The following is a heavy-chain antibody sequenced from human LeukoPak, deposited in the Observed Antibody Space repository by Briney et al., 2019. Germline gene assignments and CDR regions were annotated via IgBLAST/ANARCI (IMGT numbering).Heavy chain of an antibody. V-gene: IGHV1-2*02. D-gene: IGHD2-15*01. CDR3: ARVRCSGGSCYSDY. J-gene: IGHJ4*02. CDR1: VYTFTGYY. Sequence: ASVKVSCKASVYTFTGYYMYWVRQAPGQGLEWMGWINPNSGGTNYAQKFQGRVTMTRDTSISTAYMELSRLRSDDTAVYYCARVRCSGGSCYSDYWGQGTLVTVSS. CDR2: INPNSGGT.